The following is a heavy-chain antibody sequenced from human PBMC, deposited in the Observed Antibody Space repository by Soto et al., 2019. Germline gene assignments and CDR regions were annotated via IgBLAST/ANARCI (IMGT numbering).Heavy chain of an antibody. CDR3: ASKVVVGPDLSWFDP. CDR2: MNPNSGNT. CDR1: GYTFTSYD. J-gene: IGHJ5*02. D-gene: IGHD3-22*01. Sequence: ASVKVSCKASGYTFTSYDINWVRQATGQGLEWMGWMNPNSGNTGYAQKFQGRVTMNRNTSISTAYMELSSLRSEDTAVYYCASKVVVGPDLSWFDPWGQGTLVTVSS. V-gene: IGHV1-8*01.